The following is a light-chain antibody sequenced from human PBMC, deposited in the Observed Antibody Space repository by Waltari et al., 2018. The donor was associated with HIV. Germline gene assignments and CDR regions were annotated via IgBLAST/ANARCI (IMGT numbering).Light chain of an antibody. V-gene: IGKV1-39*01. CDR1: HYRRTS. Sequence: DTHLTPSPSSLSASVGDTLTITCRSSHYRRTSLDWYQHKPGTAPKLLIDDASSLQSGVPPRFSGSGSGTDFTLTINSLQDEDYGTYYCQQSESVPRTFGQGTKLEVK. CDR3: QQSESVPRT. CDR2: DAS. J-gene: IGKJ2*01.